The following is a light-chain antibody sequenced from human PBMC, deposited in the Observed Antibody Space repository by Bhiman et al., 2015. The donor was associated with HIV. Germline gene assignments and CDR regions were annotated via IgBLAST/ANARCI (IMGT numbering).Light chain of an antibody. CDR3: SSKTTSPTFHVL. J-gene: IGLJ2*01. CDR2: DVS. Sequence: QSALTQPASVSGSPGQSITISCSGTSSDIGGSDSVSWYQHHPGKAPKLIIYDVSKWPAGVSSRFSGSKSGNTASLAISGLQVEDEADYYCSSKTTSPTFHVLFGGGTKLTVL. V-gene: IGLV2-14*03. CDR1: SSDIGGSDS.